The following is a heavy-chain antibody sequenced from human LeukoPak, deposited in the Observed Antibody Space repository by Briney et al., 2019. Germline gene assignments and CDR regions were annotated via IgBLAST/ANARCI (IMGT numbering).Heavy chain of an antibody. D-gene: IGHD6-13*01. J-gene: IGHJ6*02. Sequence: PGGSLRLSCAASGFTFSSYAMSWVRQAPGKGLEWVSAISGSGGSTYYADSVKGRFTISRDNSKNTLYLQMNSLRAEDTAVYYCATPGYSSSWSYYYGMDVCGQPTTVTVSS. CDR1: GFTFSSYA. CDR2: ISGSGGST. CDR3: ATPGYSSSWSYYYGMDV. V-gene: IGHV3-23*01.